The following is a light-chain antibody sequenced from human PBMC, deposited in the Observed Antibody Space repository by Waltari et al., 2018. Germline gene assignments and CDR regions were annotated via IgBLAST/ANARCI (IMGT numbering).Light chain of an antibody. V-gene: IGKV3-11*01. CDR3: QQRSNWPRT. CDR2: SAS. Sequence: EIVLTQSPATLSLSPGERATLSCRASQGVSSYLAWYQQQPGQAPRLLIYSASNRATGIPARFSGSGSGTDFTLTISCLEPEDFAVYYCQQRSNWPRTFGQGTKVEIK. CDR1: QGVSSY. J-gene: IGKJ1*01.